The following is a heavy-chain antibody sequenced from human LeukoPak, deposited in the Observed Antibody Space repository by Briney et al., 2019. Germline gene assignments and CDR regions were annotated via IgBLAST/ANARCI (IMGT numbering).Heavy chain of an antibody. CDR3: AKEMVSGY. Sequence: GGSLRLSCAASGFDFTTYNMNWVRQAPGKGLEWISYISPSSSTIYYADSVKGRFTISRDNAKNSLYLQMNSLRAEDTAVYYCAKEMVSGYWGQGTLVTVSS. D-gene: IGHD3-10*01. CDR2: ISPSSSTI. CDR1: GFDFTTYN. V-gene: IGHV3-48*01. J-gene: IGHJ4*02.